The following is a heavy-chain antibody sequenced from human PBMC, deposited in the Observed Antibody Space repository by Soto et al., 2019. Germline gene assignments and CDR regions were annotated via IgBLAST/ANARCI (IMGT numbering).Heavy chain of an antibody. Sequence: SETLSLTCAVYGGSVNGYYWNWLRQPPGKGLEWIGEINHTGGTHYNPSLKSRVTMSVDTSKNQFSLRLRSVTAADTAIYYCATRITVFGLLIPPFDPWGQGTQVTVSS. CDR1: GGSVNGYY. V-gene: IGHV4-34*01. D-gene: IGHD3-3*01. J-gene: IGHJ5*02. CDR2: INHTGGT. CDR3: ATRITVFGLLIPPFDP.